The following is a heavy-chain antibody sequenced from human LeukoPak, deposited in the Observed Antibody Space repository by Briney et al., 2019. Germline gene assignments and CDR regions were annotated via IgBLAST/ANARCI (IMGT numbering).Heavy chain of an antibody. J-gene: IGHJ4*02. V-gene: IGHV3-74*01. D-gene: IGHD3-10*01. CDR2: INSDGSST. CDR3: ARGSYGFESIGY. CDR1: GFTFSSYW. Sequence: PGGSLRLSCAASGFTFSSYWMHWVRHAPGKGLVWVSRINSDGSSTSYADSVKGRFTISRDNAKNTLYLQMNSLRAEDTAVYYCARGSYGFESIGYWGQGTLVTVSS.